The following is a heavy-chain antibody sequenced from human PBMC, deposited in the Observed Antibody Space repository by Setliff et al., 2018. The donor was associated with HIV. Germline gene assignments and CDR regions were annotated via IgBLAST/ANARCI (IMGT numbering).Heavy chain of an antibody. Sequence: SETLSLTCTVSGGSISTYYWGWIRQPPGKGLEWIGYINYSGSTKHNPSLKSRVTISVDTSKNQFSLKLNSVTAADTAVYYCARNGDYYMDAWGKGTTVTVSS. CDR3: ARNGDYYMDA. J-gene: IGHJ6*03. CDR2: INYSGST. V-gene: IGHV4-59*01. CDR1: GGSISTYY. D-gene: IGHD4-17*01.